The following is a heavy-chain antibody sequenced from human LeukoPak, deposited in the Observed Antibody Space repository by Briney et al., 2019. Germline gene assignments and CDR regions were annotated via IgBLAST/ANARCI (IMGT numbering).Heavy chain of an antibody. V-gene: IGHV1-3*02. J-gene: IGHJ4*02. CDR2: SNAGNGNT. D-gene: IGHD5-24*01. Sequence: ASVKVSCKASGYTFTSYAMHWVRQAPGQRLEWMGWSNAGNGNTKYSQEFQGRVTITRDTSASTAYMELSRLRSDDTAVYYCAREDGYNPHFDYWGQGTLVTVSS. CDR1: GYTFTSYA. CDR3: AREDGYNPHFDY.